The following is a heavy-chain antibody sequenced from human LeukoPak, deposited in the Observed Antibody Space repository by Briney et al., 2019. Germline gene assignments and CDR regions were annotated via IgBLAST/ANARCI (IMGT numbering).Heavy chain of an antibody. V-gene: IGHV4-59*12. CDR1: GGSISSYY. D-gene: IGHD6-6*01. J-gene: IGHJ5*02. CDR2: IYHSGST. Sequence: KPSETLSLTCTVSGGSISSYYWSWIRQPPGKGLEWIGYIYHSGSTYYNPSLKSRVTISVDRSKNQFSLKLSSVTAADTAVYYCARSIAAPAGPNWFDPWGQGTLVTVSS. CDR3: ARSIAAPAGPNWFDP.